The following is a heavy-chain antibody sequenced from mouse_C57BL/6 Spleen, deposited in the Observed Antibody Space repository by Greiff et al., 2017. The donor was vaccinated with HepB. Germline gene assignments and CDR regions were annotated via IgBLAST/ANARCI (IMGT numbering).Heavy chain of an antibody. Sequence: VQLKESGPELVKPGASVKISCKASGYSFTGYYMNWVKQSPEKSLEWIGEINPSTGGTTYNQKFKAKATLTVDKSSSTAYMQLKSLTSEDSAVYYCASHYYYGSRGYFDVWGTGTTVTVSS. D-gene: IGHD1-1*01. V-gene: IGHV1-42*01. CDR3: ASHYYYGSRGYFDV. CDR1: GYSFTGYY. CDR2: INPSTGGT. J-gene: IGHJ1*03.